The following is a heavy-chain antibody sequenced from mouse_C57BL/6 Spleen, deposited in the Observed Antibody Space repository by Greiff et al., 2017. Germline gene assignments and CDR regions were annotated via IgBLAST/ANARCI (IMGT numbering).Heavy chain of an antibody. CDR1: GYTFTSYW. CDR3: ARYGNYVGYYAMDY. CDR2: IHPNSGST. Sequence: QVQLQQPGAELVKPGASVKLSCKASGYTFTSYWMHWVKQRPGQGLEWIGMIHPNSGSTNYNEKFKSKATLTVDKSSSTAYMQLSSLTSEDTAVYYCARYGNYVGYYAMDYWGQGTSVTVSS. D-gene: IGHD2-1*01. J-gene: IGHJ4*01. V-gene: IGHV1-64*01.